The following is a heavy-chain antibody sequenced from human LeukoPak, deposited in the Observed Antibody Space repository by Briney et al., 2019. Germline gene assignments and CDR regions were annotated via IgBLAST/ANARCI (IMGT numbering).Heavy chain of an antibody. Sequence: PGGSLRLSCSASGFSISSYNMNWVRQAPGKGLEWVSSISTSSSYIYFADSVKGRFTISRDNAKNSLYLQMNSLRVEDTAVYYCTRSPWRRDGYNWDFDYWGQGTLVTISS. J-gene: IGHJ4*02. CDR1: GFSISSYN. CDR3: TRSPWRRDGYNWDFDY. V-gene: IGHV3-21*01. CDR2: ISTSSSYI. D-gene: IGHD5-24*01.